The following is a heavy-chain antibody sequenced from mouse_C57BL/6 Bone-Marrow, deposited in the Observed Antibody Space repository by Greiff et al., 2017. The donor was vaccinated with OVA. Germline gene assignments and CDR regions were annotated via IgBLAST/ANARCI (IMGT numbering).Heavy chain of an antibody. CDR2: ISSGGDYI. Sequence: EVQGVESGEGLVKPGGSLKLSCAASGFTFSSYAMSWVRQTPEKRLEWVASISSGGDYIYYADTVKGRFTISRDNDRNTLYLQMSSLKSEDTAMYYCTRLLVAMDYWGQGTSVTVSA. CDR3: TRLLVAMDY. CDR1: GFTFSSYA. J-gene: IGHJ4*01. V-gene: IGHV5-9-1*02. D-gene: IGHD2-1*01.